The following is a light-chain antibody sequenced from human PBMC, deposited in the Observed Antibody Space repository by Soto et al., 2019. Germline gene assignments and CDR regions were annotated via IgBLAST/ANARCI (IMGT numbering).Light chain of an antibody. V-gene: IGKV1-5*01. CDR3: QQYNSYGT. CDR1: QSIGSS. Sequence: DIQMTQSPSTLSASVGDRVTITCRASQSIGSSLAWYQQKPGKGPKLLIYDASTLESGVPSRFSGSGFGTEFALTISSLQHDDFATFYCQQYNSYGTFGQGTKLEIK. CDR2: DAS. J-gene: IGKJ2*01.